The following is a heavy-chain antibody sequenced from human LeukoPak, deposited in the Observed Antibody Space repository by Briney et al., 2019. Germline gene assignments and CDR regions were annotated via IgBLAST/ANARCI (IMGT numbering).Heavy chain of an antibody. V-gene: IGHV3-30-3*01. CDR3: ARARGF. D-gene: IGHD3-10*01. CDR1: GFTFSSYA. CDR2: ISYDGSNK. J-gene: IGHJ4*02. Sequence: PGGSLRLSCAASGFTFSSYAMPWVRQAPGKGLEWVAVISYDGSNKYYADSVKGRFTISRDNSKNTLYLQMNSLRAEDTAVYYCARARGFGGQGTLVTVSS.